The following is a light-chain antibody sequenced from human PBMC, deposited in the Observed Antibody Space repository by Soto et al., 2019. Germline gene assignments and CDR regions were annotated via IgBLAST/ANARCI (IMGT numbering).Light chain of an antibody. Sequence: DIQMTQSPSTLSASVGSIVTITCRARQSISSWLAWYQQKPGKAPKLLIYDASSLESGVPSRFNGSGSGTEFTLTISSLQPDDFATYYCQQYKSYWTFGQGTKVDI. V-gene: IGKV1-5*01. CDR3: QQYKSYWT. CDR1: QSISSW. CDR2: DAS. J-gene: IGKJ1*01.